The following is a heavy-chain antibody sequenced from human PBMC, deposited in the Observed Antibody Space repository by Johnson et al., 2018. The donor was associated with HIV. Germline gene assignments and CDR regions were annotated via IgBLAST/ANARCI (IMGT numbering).Heavy chain of an antibody. CDR3: TGRDLLRAFDI. CDR1: GFTFDDYG. V-gene: IGHV3-20*04. CDR2: ISWNGGST. J-gene: IGHJ3*02. D-gene: IGHD2-15*01. Sequence: VQLVESGGGVVRPGGSLRLSCAASGFTFDDYGMSWVRQTPGKGLEWVSGISWNGGSTGYANSVKGRFTISRDNSKNTLFLHMSDLRPEDTAVYYCTGRDLLRAFDIWGQGTMVTVSS.